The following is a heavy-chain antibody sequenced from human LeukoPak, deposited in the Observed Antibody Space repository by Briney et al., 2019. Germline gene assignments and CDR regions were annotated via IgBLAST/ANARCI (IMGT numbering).Heavy chain of an antibody. CDR1: GFTFSSYA. J-gene: IGHJ4*02. V-gene: IGHV3-30-3*01. CDR2: ISYDGSNK. CDR3: ARDKYYYDSSGYYLKASYFDY. Sequence: GGSLRLSCAASGFTFSSYAMHWVRQAPGKGLEWVAVISYDGSNKYYADSVKGRFTISRDNSKNTLYLQMNSLRAEDTAVYYCARDKYYYDSSGYYLKASYFDYWGQGTLVTVSS. D-gene: IGHD3-22*01.